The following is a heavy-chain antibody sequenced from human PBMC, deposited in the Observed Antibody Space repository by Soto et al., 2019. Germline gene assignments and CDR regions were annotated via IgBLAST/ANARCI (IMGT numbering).Heavy chain of an antibody. J-gene: IGHJ6*02. D-gene: IGHD3-22*01. CDR3: ARGREGYYDSSGYYYYYGMDV. V-gene: IGHV3-30-3*01. CDR2: ISYDGSNK. CDR1: GFTFSSYA. Sequence: QVQLVESGGGVVQPGRSLRLSCAASGFTFSSYAMHWVRQAPGKGLEWVAVISYDGSNKYYADSVKRRFTISRDNSKNTLYLQMNSLRAEDTAVYYCARGREGYYDSSGYYYYYGMDVWGQGTTVTVSS.